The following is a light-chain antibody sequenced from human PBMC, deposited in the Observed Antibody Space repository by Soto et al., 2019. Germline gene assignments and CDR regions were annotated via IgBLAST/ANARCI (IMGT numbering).Light chain of an antibody. CDR1: QTISSW. V-gene: IGKV1-5*03. CDR3: QHYITYPYT. J-gene: IGKJ5*01. Sequence: DIQITQSPFTLSASVGDRVTITLRASQTISSWLAWYQQKPGQAPKLLIYKASSLESAVPSRFSGGGSGTEFTLTISSLQPDDFASYYCQHYITYPYTFGQGTRLEIK. CDR2: KAS.